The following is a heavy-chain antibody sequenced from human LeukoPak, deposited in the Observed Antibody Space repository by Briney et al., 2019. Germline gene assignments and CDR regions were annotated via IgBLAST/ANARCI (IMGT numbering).Heavy chain of an antibody. V-gene: IGHV4-59*01. Sequence: PSETLSLTRTVSGGSISSYYWSWIRQPPGKGLEWIGYIYYSGSTNYNPSLKSRVTISVDTSRNQFSLKLSSVTAADTAVYYCARTHRRLADDAFDIWGQGTMVTVSS. CDR3: ARTHRRLADDAFDI. CDR2: IYYSGST. CDR1: GGSISSYY. D-gene: IGHD6-13*01. J-gene: IGHJ3*02.